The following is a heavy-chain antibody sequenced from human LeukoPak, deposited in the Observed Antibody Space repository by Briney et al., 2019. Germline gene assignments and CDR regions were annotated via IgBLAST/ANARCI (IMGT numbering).Heavy chain of an antibody. D-gene: IGHD5-18*01. Sequence: PGGSLRLSCAASGFTFSNYAMSWVRQAPGKGLEWVSAIGGGASSTYYADSVKGRFTISRDNAKNTLYLQMNSLRAEDTAVYYCARVGYSYGLYYYMDVWGKGTTVTISS. CDR2: IGGGASST. V-gene: IGHV3-23*01. CDR3: ARVGYSYGLYYYMDV. CDR1: GFTFSNYA. J-gene: IGHJ6*03.